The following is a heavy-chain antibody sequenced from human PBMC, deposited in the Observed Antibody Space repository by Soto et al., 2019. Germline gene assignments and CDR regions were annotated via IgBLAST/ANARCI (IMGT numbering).Heavy chain of an antibody. CDR1: GFTFSSYS. V-gene: IGHV3-21*01. D-gene: IGHD3-3*01. CDR2: ISSSSSYI. CDR3: ARDRYDFWSVDY. J-gene: IGHJ4*02. Sequence: PGGSLRLSCAASGFTFSSYSMNWVRQAPGKGLEWVSSISSSSSYIYYADSVKGRFTISRDNAKNSRYLQMNSLRAEDTAVYYCARDRYDFWSVDYWGQGTLVTVSS.